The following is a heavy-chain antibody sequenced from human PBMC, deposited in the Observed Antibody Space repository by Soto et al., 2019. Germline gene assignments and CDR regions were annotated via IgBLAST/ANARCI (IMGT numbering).Heavy chain of an antibody. V-gene: IGHV1-2*02. CDR3: ATPGGPDTGGYYYFDY. Sequence: GASVEVSCKASGYMFTGYYIHWVRQAPGEGLEWMGWINPKSGFTHYAQKFQGRVTTTRDASINTTYLDLSSLRSDDTAVYYCATPGGPDTGGYYYFDYWGPGTLITVSS. CDR1: GYMFTGYY. CDR2: INPKSGFT. D-gene: IGHD3-22*01. J-gene: IGHJ4*02.